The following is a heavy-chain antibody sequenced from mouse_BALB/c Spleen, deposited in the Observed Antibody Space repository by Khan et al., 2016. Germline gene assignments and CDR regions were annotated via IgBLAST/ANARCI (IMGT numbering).Heavy chain of an antibody. CDR3: ASRGPIYYYGSTYGY. CDR2: IDTANGNT. CDR1: GFNIKDTF. D-gene: IGHD1-1*01. J-gene: IGHJ2*01. Sequence: EVQLQESGAELVKPGASVKLSCTASGFNIKDTFMHWVKQRPEQGLEWIGRIDTANGNTRYDPKFQGKATITAETSSNTAYLQLSSLTSEDTAVDYCASRGPIYYYGSTYGYWGQGTTLTVSS. V-gene: IGHV14-3*02.